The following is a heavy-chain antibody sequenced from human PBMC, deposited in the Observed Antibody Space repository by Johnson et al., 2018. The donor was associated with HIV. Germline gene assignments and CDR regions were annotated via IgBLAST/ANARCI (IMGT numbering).Heavy chain of an antibody. CDR1: GFTVSSNY. CDR2: ISDSGST. Sequence: EVQLVESGGGLIQPGGSLRLSCAASGFTVSSNYMSWVRQAPGKGLEWVSAISDSGSTYYADSVKGRFTISRDNSKNTLYLQMNSLRAEDTAVYYCAKDLFTEREDDVFDIWGQGTMVTVSS. J-gene: IGHJ3*02. CDR3: AKDLFTEREDDVFDI. D-gene: IGHD1-26*01. V-gene: IGHV3-53*01.